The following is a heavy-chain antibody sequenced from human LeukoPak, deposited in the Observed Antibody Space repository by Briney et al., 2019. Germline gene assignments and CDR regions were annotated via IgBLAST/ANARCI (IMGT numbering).Heavy chain of an antibody. Sequence: ASVKVSCKASGGTFSSYAISWVRQAPGQGLEWMGRIIPILGIANYAQKFQGRVTITADKSTSTAYMELSSLRSEDTAVYYCARVEQWLVQGIYYYYGMDVWGQGTTVTVSS. CDR1: GGTFSSYA. V-gene: IGHV1-69*04. J-gene: IGHJ6*02. CDR2: IIPILGIA. CDR3: ARVEQWLVQGIYYYYGMDV. D-gene: IGHD6-19*01.